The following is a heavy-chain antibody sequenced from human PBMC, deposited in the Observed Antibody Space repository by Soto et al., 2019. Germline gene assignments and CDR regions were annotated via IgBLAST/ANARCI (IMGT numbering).Heavy chain of an antibody. CDR2: ISYDGSNK. CDR1: GFTFSSYG. CDR3: AKDTALSLPKIYYYYYYMDV. Sequence: GGSLRLSCAASGFTFSSYGMHWVRQAPGKGLEWVAVISYDGSNKYYADSVKGRFTISRDNSKNTLYLQMNSLRAEDTAVYYCAKDTALSLPKIYYYYYYMDVWGKGTTVTFSS. V-gene: IGHV3-30*18. J-gene: IGHJ6*03.